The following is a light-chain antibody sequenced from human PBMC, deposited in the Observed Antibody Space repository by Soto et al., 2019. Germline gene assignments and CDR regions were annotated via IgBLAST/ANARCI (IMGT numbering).Light chain of an antibody. CDR3: QQYNIYPYT. Sequence: DIQMTQSPSTLSASVGDRVTITCWASQSISSWLAWYQQKPGKAPKLLIYKASSLESGVPSRFSGSGSGTEFTLTIDSLQPDDFATYYCQQYNIYPYTFGQGTKLEIK. CDR1: QSISSW. CDR2: KAS. V-gene: IGKV1-5*03. J-gene: IGKJ2*01.